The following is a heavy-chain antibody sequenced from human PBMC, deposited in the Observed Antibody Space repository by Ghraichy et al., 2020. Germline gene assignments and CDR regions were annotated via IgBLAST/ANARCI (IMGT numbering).Heavy chain of an antibody. V-gene: IGHV3-30*02. CDR3: AKDREWMTTVVSYFYY. CDR1: GFTFSSYG. D-gene: IGHD4-23*01. Sequence: GGSLRLSCAASGFTFSSYGMHWVRQAPGKGLEWVAFIRYDGSNKYYADSVKGRFTISRDNSKNTLYLQMNSLRAEDTAVYYCAKDREWMTTVVSYFYYWGQGILVTVSS. J-gene: IGHJ4*02. CDR2: IRYDGSNK.